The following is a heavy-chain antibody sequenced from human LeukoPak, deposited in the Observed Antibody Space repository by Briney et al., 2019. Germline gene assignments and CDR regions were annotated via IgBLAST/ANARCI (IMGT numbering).Heavy chain of an antibody. CDR2: IGRSSGSI. D-gene: IGHD3-16*02. J-gene: IGHJ3*01. Sequence: GGSLRLSCAASGFTFSSFSMNWVRQAPGKGLEWVSYIGRSSGSIYYADSVKGRFTISRDNAKDSLYLQMYSLRAEDTAVYYCARDIDYAFDVWGQGTMVTVSS. V-gene: IGHV3-48*04. CDR1: GFTFSSFS. CDR3: ARDIDYAFDV.